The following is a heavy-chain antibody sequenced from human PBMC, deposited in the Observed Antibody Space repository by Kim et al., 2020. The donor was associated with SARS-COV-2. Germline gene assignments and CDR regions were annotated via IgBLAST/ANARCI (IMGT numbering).Heavy chain of an antibody. J-gene: IGHJ4*02. V-gene: IGHV4-59*01. CDR3: ARVPYGETYFDY. Sequence: HNPSLKSRVTISVDTSKNQFSLKLSSVTAADTAVYYCARVPYGETYFDYWGQGTLVTVSS. D-gene: IGHD4-17*01.